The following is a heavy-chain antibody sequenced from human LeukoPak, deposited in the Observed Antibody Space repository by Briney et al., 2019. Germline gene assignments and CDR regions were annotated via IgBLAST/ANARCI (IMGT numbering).Heavy chain of an antibody. V-gene: IGHV3-48*04. CDR1: GFTFSIRR. D-gene: IGHD4-23*01. CDR3: AGEIVGGRLSGNLRDGALDL. J-gene: IGHJ3*01. Sequence: PGGSLTLSCAASGFTFSIRRINWVRQAPGKGLEWLSLISTIATTMYYADSVKGRFVISRDNAKNSLYLQMNSLSPEDTAVYFCAGEIVGGRLSGNLRDGALDLWGQGTIVTVSS. CDR2: ISTIATTM.